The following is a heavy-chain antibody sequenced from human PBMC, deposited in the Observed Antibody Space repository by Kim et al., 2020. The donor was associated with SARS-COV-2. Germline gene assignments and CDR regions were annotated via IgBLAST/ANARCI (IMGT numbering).Heavy chain of an antibody. Sequence: SETLSLTCTVSSGSISSRSYYWGWIRQPPGKGLEWIGSIYYSGTTYHNPSLKSRVTISVDTSKNQFSLKLSSVTAADTAVYYCAIHIQWSGWDIFDYWGQGTLVTVSS. D-gene: IGHD5-12*01. V-gene: IGHV4-39*01. CDR1: SGSISSRSYY. J-gene: IGHJ4*02. CDR3: AIHIQWSGWDIFDY. CDR2: IYYSGTT.